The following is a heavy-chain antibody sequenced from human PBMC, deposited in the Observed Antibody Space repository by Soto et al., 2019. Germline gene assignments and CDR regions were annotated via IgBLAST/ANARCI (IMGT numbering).Heavy chain of an antibody. CDR3: ARDVTGGIAVAGTGYYGMDV. J-gene: IGHJ6*02. D-gene: IGHD6-19*01. V-gene: IGHV3-74*01. CDR1: GFTFSSYW. Sequence: GGSLRLSCAASGFTFSSYWMHWVRQAPGKGLVWVSRINSDGSSTSYADSVKGRFTISRDNAKNTLYLQMNSLRAEDTAVYHCARDVTGGIAVAGTGYYGMDVWGQGTTVTVSS. CDR2: INSDGSST.